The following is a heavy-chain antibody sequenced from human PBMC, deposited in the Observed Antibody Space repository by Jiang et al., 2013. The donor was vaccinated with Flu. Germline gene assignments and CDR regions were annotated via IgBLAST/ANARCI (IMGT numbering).Heavy chain of an antibody. CDR3: AKDRLPVIYFDWPPFRGMDV. CDR2: ISGSGSRT. D-gene: IGHD3-9*01. CDR1: GFTFDSYA. V-gene: IGHV3-23*04. J-gene: IGHJ6*02. Sequence: VQLVESGGGLVQPGGSLRLSCAASGFTFDSYAMNWVRQAPGKGLEWVSGISGSGSRTYYADSVKGRFTISRDNSENTLYLQMNSLRAEDTAVYYCAKDRLPVIYFDWPPFRGMDVWGQGTTVTVSS.